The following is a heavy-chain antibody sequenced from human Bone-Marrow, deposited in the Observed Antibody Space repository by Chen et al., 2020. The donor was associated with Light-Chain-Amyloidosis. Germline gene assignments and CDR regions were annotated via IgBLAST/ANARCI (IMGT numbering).Heavy chain of an antibody. D-gene: IGHD3-3*01. CDR1: GGSFSGYY. CDR3: ARGTHYDFWSGYYYYYMDV. Sequence: QVQLQWGAGLLKPSETLSLTCAVYGGSFSGYYWSWIRQPPGKGLEWIGEINHSGSTNYNPSLKSRVTISVDTSKNQFSLKLSSVTAADTAVYYCARGTHYDFWSGYYYYYMDVWGKGTTVTVSS. V-gene: IGHV4-34*01. CDR2: INHSGST. J-gene: IGHJ6*03.